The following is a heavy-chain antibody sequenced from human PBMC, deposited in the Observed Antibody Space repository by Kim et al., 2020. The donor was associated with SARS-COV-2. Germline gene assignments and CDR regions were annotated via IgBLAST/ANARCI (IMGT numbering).Heavy chain of an antibody. CDR2: A. CDR3: ARNPDYGDPDY. Sequence: ANDDQKFPGRVTITAEKSTSTAYMGLSSLRSEDTAVYYCARNPDYGDPDYWGQGTLVTVSS. V-gene: IGHV1-69*02. J-gene: IGHJ4*02. D-gene: IGHD4-17*01.